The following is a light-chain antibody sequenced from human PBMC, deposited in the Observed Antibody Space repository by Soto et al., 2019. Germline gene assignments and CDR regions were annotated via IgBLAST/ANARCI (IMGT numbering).Light chain of an antibody. Sequence: EIVLTQSPGTLSLSPGERATLSCRASQSVSSSYLAWYQQKPGQAPRLLIYGASSRATGIPDRFSGSGYGTDFTLTFSRLEPEDFAVYYCQQYGSSPRTFGQGTKV. CDR2: GAS. CDR1: QSVSSSY. CDR3: QQYGSSPRT. V-gene: IGKV3-20*01. J-gene: IGKJ1*01.